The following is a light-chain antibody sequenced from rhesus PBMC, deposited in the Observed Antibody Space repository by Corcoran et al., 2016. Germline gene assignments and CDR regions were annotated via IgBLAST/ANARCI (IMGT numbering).Light chain of an antibody. CDR2: KAS. J-gene: IGKJ3*01. V-gene: IGKV1-22*01. CDR3: QQGYSTPFT. Sequence: DIRLTQSPSSLSASVGDTVTITCWASQTISIWLAWYQQKPGRAPDLLISKASSLQSGVPARFSGSGSGTDFTLTIIRLQSEDLATYYCQQGYSTPFTFGPGTKLDIK. CDR1: QTISIW.